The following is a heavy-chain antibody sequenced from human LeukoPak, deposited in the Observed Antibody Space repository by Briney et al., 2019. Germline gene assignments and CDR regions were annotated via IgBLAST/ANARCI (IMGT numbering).Heavy chain of an antibody. CDR3: ASDNTTCGDDTIHAQLSVDRDNFKRNMYQHILNMEANHLISEHRAVYWCERDRGPIHL. CDR2: INPSGGST. CDR1: GYTFTSYY. V-gene: IGHV1-46*01. Sequence: ASVKVSCKASGYTFTSYYMHWVRQAPGQGLELMGIINPSGGSTSYAQKVQGRVTMTSDTSTCTDYMELSILRSKDTAVYYCASDNTTCGDDTIHAQLSVDRDNFKRNMYQHILNMEANHLISEHRAVYWCERDRGPIHLWGQGTLVTVSS. J-gene: IGHJ5*02. D-gene: IGHD2-2*01.